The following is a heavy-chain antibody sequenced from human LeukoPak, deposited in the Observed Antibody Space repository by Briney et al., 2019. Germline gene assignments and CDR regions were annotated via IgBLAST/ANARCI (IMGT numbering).Heavy chain of an antibody. J-gene: IGHJ4*02. Sequence: PGGSLRLSCAASGFTFSSYAMSWVRQAPGKGLEWVSAISGSGGSTYYADSVKGRFTISRDNSKNTLYLQMNSLRAEDTAVYYCAKDANIRYFDWLLSSAIDYWGQGTLVTVSS. CDR1: GFTFSSYA. CDR3: AKDANIRYFDWLLSSAIDY. D-gene: IGHD3-9*01. CDR2: ISGSGGST. V-gene: IGHV3-23*01.